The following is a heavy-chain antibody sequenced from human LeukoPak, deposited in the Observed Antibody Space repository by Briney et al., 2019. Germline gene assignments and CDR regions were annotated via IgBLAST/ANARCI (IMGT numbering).Heavy chain of an antibody. CDR1: GYTFTRYY. CDR2: IDPDSGGT. J-gene: IGHJ4*02. CDR3: ARLPVIVGAWSQIDS. V-gene: IGHV1-2*02. D-gene: IGHD1-26*01. Sequence: ASVKVSCKASGYTFTRYYIHWVRQAPGQGLEWMGWIDPDSGGTNFVQKFQGRVAMTRDTSIRTVYMELNRLTSDDTAFYYCARLPVIVGAWSQIDSWGQGTLVTVSS.